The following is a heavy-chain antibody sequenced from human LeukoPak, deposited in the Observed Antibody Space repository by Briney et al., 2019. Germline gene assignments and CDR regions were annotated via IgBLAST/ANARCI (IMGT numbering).Heavy chain of an antibody. CDR3: AKDWNYDILTGYYQFYYYYGMDV. J-gene: IGHJ6*02. CDR1: GFTFSSYA. D-gene: IGHD3-9*01. Sequence: GGSLRLSCAASGFTFSSYAMSWVRQAAGKGLEGVAAISGSGGSTYYADSVKGRFTIYRANSKHTLYLQMNSLRAEDTAVYYCAKDWNYDILTGYYQFYYYYGMDVWGQGTTVTVSS. CDR2: ISGSGGST. V-gene: IGHV3-23*01.